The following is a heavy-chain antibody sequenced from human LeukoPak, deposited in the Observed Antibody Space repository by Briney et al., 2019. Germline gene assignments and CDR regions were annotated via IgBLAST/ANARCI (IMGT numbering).Heavy chain of an antibody. Sequence: PGGSLRLSCAASGFTFSSYSMNWVRQAPGKGLEWVSYISTSSSTIYYADSVKGRFTISRDNAKNSLYLQMNSLRAEDTAVYYCARDPLDAFDIWGQGTMVTVSS. CDR3: ARDPLDAFDI. J-gene: IGHJ3*02. V-gene: IGHV3-48*01. CDR2: ISTSSSTI. CDR1: GFTFSSYS.